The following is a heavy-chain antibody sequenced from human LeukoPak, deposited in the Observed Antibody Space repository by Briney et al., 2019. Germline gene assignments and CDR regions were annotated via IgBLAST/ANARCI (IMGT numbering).Heavy chain of an antibody. D-gene: IGHD2-15*01. CDR1: GFTFGTFA. Sequence: PGGSLRLSCAASGFTFGTFAMHCVRQAPGKGLEWVAVMSYDGSNKYYADSVKGRFTISSDNSKNTLYLQMNSLRSEDTAVYYCARGHGGIVVVVRDAFDILGQGTMVIVSS. J-gene: IGHJ3*02. CDR2: MSYDGSNK. CDR3: ARGHGGIVVVVRDAFDI. V-gene: IGHV3-30-3*01.